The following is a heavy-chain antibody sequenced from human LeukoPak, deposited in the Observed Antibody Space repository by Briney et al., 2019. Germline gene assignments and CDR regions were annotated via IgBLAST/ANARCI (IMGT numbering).Heavy chain of an antibody. D-gene: IGHD6-19*01. J-gene: IGHJ4*02. V-gene: IGHV3-7*01. Sequence: KPGGSLRLSCAASGFTFSSYWMSWVRQAPGKGLEWVANIKQDGSEKYYADSVKGRFTISRDNSKNTLYLQMNSLRAEDTAVYYCARDGGIAVAGTFDYWGQGTLVTVSS. CDR2: IKQDGSEK. CDR3: ARDGGIAVAGTFDY. CDR1: GFTFSSYW.